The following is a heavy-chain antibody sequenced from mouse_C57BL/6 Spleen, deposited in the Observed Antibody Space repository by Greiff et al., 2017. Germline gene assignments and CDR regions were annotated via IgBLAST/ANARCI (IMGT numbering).Heavy chain of an antibody. V-gene: IGHV1-55*01. CDR1: GYTFTSYW. CDR3: ARSPFITTVVAPFDY. J-gene: IGHJ3*01. D-gene: IGHD1-1*01. Sequence: VQLQQSGAELVKPGASVKMSCKASGYTFTSYWITWVKQRPGQGLEWIGDIYPGSGSTNYNEKFKSKATLTVDTSSSTAYMQLSSLTSEDSAVYYCARSPFITTVVAPFDYWGQGTLVTVSA. CDR2: IYPGSGST.